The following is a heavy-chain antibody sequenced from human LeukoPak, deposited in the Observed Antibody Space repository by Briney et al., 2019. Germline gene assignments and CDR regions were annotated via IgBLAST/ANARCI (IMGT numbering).Heavy chain of an antibody. Sequence: PSETLSLTCTVSGGSISSSSYYWGWIRQPPGKGLEWIGSIYYSGSTYYNPSLKSRVTISVDTSKNQFSLKLSSVTAAVTAVYYCARVKGWYYYDSSGFTPPDYWGQGTLVTVSS. V-gene: IGHV4-39*07. CDR1: GGSISSSSYY. J-gene: IGHJ4*02. CDR3: ARVKGWYYYDSSGFTPPDY. CDR2: IYYSGST. D-gene: IGHD3-22*01.